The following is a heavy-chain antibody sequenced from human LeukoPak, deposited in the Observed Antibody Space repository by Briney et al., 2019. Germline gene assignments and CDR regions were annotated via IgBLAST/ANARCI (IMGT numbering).Heavy chain of an antibody. Sequence: RAGGSLRLSCAASGFTFSSYAMSWVRQAPGKGLEWVSAISGSGGSTYYADSVKGRFTISRDNSKNTLYLQMNSLRAEDTAVYYCGGSSSWYSDYYFTYWGKEPLVPSSS. CDR2: ISGSGGST. D-gene: IGHD6-13*01. CDR1: GFTFSSYA. J-gene: IGHJ4*02. V-gene: IGHV3-23*01. CDR3: GGSSSWYSDYYFTY.